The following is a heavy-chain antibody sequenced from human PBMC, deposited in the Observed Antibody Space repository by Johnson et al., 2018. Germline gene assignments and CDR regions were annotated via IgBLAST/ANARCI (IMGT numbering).Heavy chain of an antibody. D-gene: IGHD5/OR15-5a*01. CDR3: ARGGRLSLPRPFEY. V-gene: IGHV4-34*01. Sequence: QVQLQQWGAGLLIPSETLSLTCAVYGEAFSGHYWTWIRQPPGKGLEWIGEITHSGSTNYNPSLKSRVTMLVDTSKKQFSLKLNSVTAADTSVYFCARGGRLSLPRPFEYCSQGTLVTVSP. CDR2: ITHSGST. J-gene: IGHJ4*02. CDR1: GEAFSGHY.